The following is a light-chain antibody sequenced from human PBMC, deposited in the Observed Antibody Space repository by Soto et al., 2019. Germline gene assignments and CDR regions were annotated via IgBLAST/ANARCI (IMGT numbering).Light chain of an antibody. CDR2: EVY. J-gene: IGLJ3*02. Sequence: QSALTQPASVSVSPGQSITISCTGTNSDVGGYDRVSWYQHHPGKAPKLLIFEVYNRPSGISDRFSGSKSGDTASLTISWLQAEDEADYYCISYIPSTTTHWVCGGGTTLPVL. V-gene: IGLV2-14*01. CDR1: NSDVGGYDR. CDR3: ISYIPSTTTHWV.